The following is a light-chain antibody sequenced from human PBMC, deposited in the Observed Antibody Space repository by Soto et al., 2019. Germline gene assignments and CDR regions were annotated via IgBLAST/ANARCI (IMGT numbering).Light chain of an antibody. V-gene: IGKV1-8*01. Sequence: AIRMTQSPSSFSASTGDTVTITCRASQGISTYLVWYQQKPGKAPKLLTYDASTLQSGVPSRFSGSGSGTDFALTISRLQSEDFATYYCQQYSSYPVTFGQGTRLEL. CDR3: QQYSSYPVT. CDR1: QGISTY. J-gene: IGKJ5*01. CDR2: DAS.